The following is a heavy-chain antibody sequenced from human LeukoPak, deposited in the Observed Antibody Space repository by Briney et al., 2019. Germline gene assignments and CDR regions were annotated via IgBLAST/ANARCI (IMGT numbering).Heavy chain of an antibody. CDR1: GGSFSGYY. V-gene: IGHV4-59*01. D-gene: IGHD5-18*01. CDR3: ARGRRDTAMIIYYYYYMDV. Sequence: SETLSLTCAVYGGSFSGYYWSWIRQPPGKGLEWIGYIYYSGSTNYNPSLKSRVTISVDTSKNQFSLKLSSVTAADTVVYYCARGRRDTAMIIYYYYYMDVWGKGTTVTISS. CDR2: IYYSGST. J-gene: IGHJ6*03.